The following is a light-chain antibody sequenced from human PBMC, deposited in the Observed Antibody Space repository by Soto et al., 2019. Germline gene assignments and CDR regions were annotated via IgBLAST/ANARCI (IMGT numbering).Light chain of an antibody. CDR3: QSYDGSLSGWV. J-gene: IGLJ3*02. CDR1: SSNIGAGYD. V-gene: IGLV1-40*01. Sequence: QSVLTQPPSVSGAPGQRVTISCTGSSSNIGAGYDVHWYQQLPGTAPNLLIYANSNRPSGVPDRLSGSKSGTSASLAITGLRAEDEADYYCQSYDGSLSGWVFGGGTKVTVL. CDR2: ANS.